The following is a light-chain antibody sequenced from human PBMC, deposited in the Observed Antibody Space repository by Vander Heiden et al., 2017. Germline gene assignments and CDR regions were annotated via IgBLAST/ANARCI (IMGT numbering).Light chain of an antibody. CDR3: CSYSASYTLVL. CDR2: DVS. Sequence: QSAPTQPRPVSGSPGQSVTISSTGTSSDVGAYNYVAWYQQHPGKAPKLIMYDVSRRPSGVPDRFSGSKSDNTASLTIPGLQAEDEADYFCCSYSASYTLVLFGGGTKLTVL. CDR1: SSDVGAYNY. J-gene: IGLJ2*01. V-gene: IGLV2-11*01.